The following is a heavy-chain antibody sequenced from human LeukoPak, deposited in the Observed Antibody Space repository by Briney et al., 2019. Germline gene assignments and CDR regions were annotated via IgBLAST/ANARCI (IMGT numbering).Heavy chain of an antibody. CDR2: ISYDGSNK. CDR3: AKDDQHWEGIAAAGTVSVDY. Sequence: GGSLRLSCAASGFPFSSYGMHWVRQAPGKGLEWVAVISYDGSNKYYADSVKGRFTISRDNSKNTLYLQMNSLRAEDTAVYYCAKDDQHWEGIAAAGTVSVDYWGQGTLVTVSP. V-gene: IGHV3-30*18. D-gene: IGHD6-13*01. J-gene: IGHJ4*02. CDR1: GFPFSSYG.